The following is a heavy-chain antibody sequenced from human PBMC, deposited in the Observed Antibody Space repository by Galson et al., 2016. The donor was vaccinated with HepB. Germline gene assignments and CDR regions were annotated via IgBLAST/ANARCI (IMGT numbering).Heavy chain of an antibody. J-gene: IGHJ6*02. CDR3: ARAGAPYYYAMDV. D-gene: IGHD3-10*01. CDR1: GFTFSVAW. Sequence: SLRLSCAASGFTFSVAWMSWVRQAPGKGLEWVANIKQDVSEKYYVDSVMGRFTISRDNAKNSLYLQMNSLRAEDTAVYYCARAGAPYYYAMDVWGQGTTVTVSS. CDR2: IKQDVSEK. V-gene: IGHV3-7*03.